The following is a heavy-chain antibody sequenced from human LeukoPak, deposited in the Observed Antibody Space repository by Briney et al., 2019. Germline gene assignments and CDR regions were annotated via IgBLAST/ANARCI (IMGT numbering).Heavy chain of an antibody. CDR1: GGSISSYY. D-gene: IGHD6-13*01. V-gene: IGHV4-59*01. CDR2: IYYSGST. CDR3: ARGQRAGREDY. Sequence: SETLSFTCTVSGGSISSYYWSWIRQPPGKGLEWIGYIYYSGSTNYNPSLKSRVTISVDTSKNQFSLKLSSVTAADTAVYYCARGQRAGREDYWGQGTLVTVSS. J-gene: IGHJ4*02.